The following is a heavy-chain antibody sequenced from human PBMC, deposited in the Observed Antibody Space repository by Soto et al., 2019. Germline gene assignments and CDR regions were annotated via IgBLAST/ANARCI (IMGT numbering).Heavy chain of an antibody. Sequence: PSETLSLTCTVSGGSISSYYWSWIRQPPGKGLEWIGYIYYSGSTNYNPSLKSRVTIFVDTSKTQFSLKLNFVTAADTAVYYCARDYYDSSGYYRWFDPWGPGTLVTVSS. CDR1: GGSISSYY. V-gene: IGHV4-59*01. J-gene: IGHJ5*02. D-gene: IGHD3-22*01. CDR3: ARDYYDSSGYYRWFDP. CDR2: IYYSGST.